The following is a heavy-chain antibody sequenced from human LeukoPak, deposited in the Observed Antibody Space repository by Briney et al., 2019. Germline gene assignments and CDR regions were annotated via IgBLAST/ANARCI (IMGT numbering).Heavy chain of an antibody. CDR2: GDHFGSA. Sequence: SETLSLTCSVSGNSFSSYYWSWVRQPPGKGLEWVGYGDHFGSAIYNPSLKSRVTISVDTSNNQFSLKLTSVTAADTAVYHCARLSDLYNATYLLDFWSQGTLVTVSS. J-gene: IGHJ4*02. D-gene: IGHD1-14*01. CDR1: GNSFSSYY. CDR3: ARLSDLYNATYLLDF. V-gene: IGHV4-59*08.